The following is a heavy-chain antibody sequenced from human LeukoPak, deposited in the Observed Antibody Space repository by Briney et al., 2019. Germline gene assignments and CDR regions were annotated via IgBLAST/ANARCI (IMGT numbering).Heavy chain of an antibody. D-gene: IGHD3-22*01. V-gene: IGHV1-69*05. CDR1: GGTFSSYA. CDR3: ARGQPGTYDSSGYYTPFDY. Sequence: ASVKVSCKASGGTFSSYAISWVRQAPGQGLEWMGGIFPIFGTANYAQKFQGRVTITTDESTSTAYMELSSLRSEDTAVYYCARGQPGTYDSSGYYTPFDYWGQGTLVTVSS. CDR2: IFPIFGTA. J-gene: IGHJ4*02.